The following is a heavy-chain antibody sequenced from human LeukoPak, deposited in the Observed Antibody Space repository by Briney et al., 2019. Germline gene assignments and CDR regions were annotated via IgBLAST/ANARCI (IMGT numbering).Heavy chain of an antibody. CDR3: AREGVAGTGLDY. V-gene: IGHV1-18*01. D-gene: IGHD6-13*01. J-gene: IGHJ4*02. Sequence: VASVKVSCKASGFTFSTYGFTWVRQAPGQGLEWMGWISAYSGNADYAQKFQDRFTMTTDTSTNTAYMELSSLRSEDTAVYYCAREGVAGTGLDYWGQGTLVTVSS. CDR2: ISAYSGNA. CDR1: GFTFSTYG.